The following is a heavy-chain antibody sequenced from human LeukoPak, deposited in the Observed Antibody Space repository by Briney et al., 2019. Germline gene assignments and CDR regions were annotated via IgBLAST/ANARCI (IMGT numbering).Heavy chain of an antibody. Sequence: GASVKVSCKASGYTFTSYDINWVRQATGQGLEWMGWTNPNSGNTGYAQKFQGRVTMTRNTSISTAYMELSSLRSEDTAVYYCARGKRRNCSSTSCYRLDPWGQGTLVTVSS. CDR1: GYTFTSYD. CDR2: TNPNSGNT. D-gene: IGHD2-2*02. J-gene: IGHJ5*02. V-gene: IGHV1-8*01. CDR3: ARGKRRNCSSTSCYRLDP.